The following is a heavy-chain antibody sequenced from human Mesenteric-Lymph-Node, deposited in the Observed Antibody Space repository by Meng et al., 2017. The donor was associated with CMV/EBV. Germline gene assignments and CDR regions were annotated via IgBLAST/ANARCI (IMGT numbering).Heavy chain of an antibody. CDR1: GGSISSYY. CDR3: ARGHPQLLGGHWFDP. D-gene: IGHD2-2*01. CDR2: IYYSGST. Sequence: SETLSLTCTVSGGSISSYYWSWIRQPPGKGLEWIGYIYYSGSTNYNPSLKSRVTISVDTSKNQFSLKLSSVTAADTAVYYCARGHPQLLGGHWFDPWGQGTLVTVSS. V-gene: IGHV4-59*01. J-gene: IGHJ5*02.